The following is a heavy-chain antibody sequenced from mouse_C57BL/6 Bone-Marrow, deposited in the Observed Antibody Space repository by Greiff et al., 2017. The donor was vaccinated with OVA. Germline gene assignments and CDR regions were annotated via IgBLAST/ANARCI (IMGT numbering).Heavy chain of an antibody. J-gene: IGHJ4*01. Sequence: EVQLQQSGPELVKPGASVKIPCKASGYTFTDYNMDWVKQSHGKSLEWIRDINPNNGGTIYNQKFKGKATLTVDKSSSTAYMELRSLTSEDTAVYYCASSYGSSPSYAMDYWGQGTSVTVSS. V-gene: IGHV1-18*01. CDR1: GYTFTDYN. CDR2: INPNNGGT. D-gene: IGHD1-1*01. CDR3: ASSYGSSPSYAMDY.